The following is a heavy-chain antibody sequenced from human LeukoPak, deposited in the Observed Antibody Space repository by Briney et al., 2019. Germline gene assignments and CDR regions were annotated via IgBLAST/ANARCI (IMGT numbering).Heavy chain of an antibody. CDR1: GFTFDDYA. D-gene: IGHD3-22*01. J-gene: IGHJ4*02. V-gene: IGHV3-43D*03. CDR2: ISWDGGST. Sequence: GGSLRLSCAASGFTFDDYAMHWVRQAPGKGLEWVSLISWDGGSTYYADSVKGRFTISRDNSKNSLYLQMNSLRAEDTALYYCAKDGGCYYDSSLGIDYRGQGTLVTVSS. CDR3: AKDGGCYYDSSLGIDY.